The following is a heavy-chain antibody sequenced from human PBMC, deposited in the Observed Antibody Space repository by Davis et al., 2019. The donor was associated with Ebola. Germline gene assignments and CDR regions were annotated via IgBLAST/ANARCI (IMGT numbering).Heavy chain of an antibody. CDR2: ISTRGFTI. D-gene: IGHD2-15*01. CDR1: GFTFSSYD. Sequence: GGSLRLSCAASGFTFSSYDMNWVRQAPGKGLEWVSCISTRGFTIYYADSVKGRFTISRDNAKNSVYLQMDSLRPDDTGVYYCARESAATRFDSWGQGTLVTVSS. CDR3: ARESAATRFDS. J-gene: IGHJ4*02. V-gene: IGHV3-48*03.